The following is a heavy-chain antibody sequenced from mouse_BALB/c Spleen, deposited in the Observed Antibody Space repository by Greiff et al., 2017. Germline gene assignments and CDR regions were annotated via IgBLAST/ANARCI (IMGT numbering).Heavy chain of an antibody. J-gene: IGHJ2*01. D-gene: IGHD1-1*01. V-gene: IGHV1S81*02. CDR3: ARDYGSRD. CDR1: GYTFTSYW. Sequence: QVQLQQPGAELVKPGASVKLSCKASGYTFTSYWMHWVKQRPGQGLEWIGEINPSNGRTNYNEKFKSKATLTVDKSSSTAYMQLSSLTTEDSAVYYCARDYGSRDWGQGTTLTVSS. CDR2: INPSNGRT.